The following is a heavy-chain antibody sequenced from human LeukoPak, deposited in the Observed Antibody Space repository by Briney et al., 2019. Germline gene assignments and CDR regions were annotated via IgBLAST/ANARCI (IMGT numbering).Heavy chain of an antibody. J-gene: IGHJ6*02. V-gene: IGHV3-49*04. CDR3: TTDGHRITMVRGVIYYYYGMDV. CDR1: GFTFGDYA. D-gene: IGHD3-10*01. CDR2: IRSKAYGGTT. Sequence: GGSLRLSCTASGFTFGDYAMSWVRQAPGKGLGWVGFIRSKAYGGTTEYAASVKGRFTISRDDSKNTLYLQMNSLKTEDTAVYYCTTDGHRITMVRGVIYYYYGMDVWGQGTTVTVSS.